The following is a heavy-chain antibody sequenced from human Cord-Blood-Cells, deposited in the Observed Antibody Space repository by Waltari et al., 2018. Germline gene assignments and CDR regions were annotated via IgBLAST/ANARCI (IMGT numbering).Heavy chain of an antibody. CDR3: ARRGRDSGSYYFDY. CDR2: ICYSWST. V-gene: IGHV4-39*07. Sequence: QLQLQESGQGLVKPSETLSLTCTVSGGSISSSSYSWGWIRQPPGKGLEWIGSICYSWSTYYNPSLKSRVTRSVDTSKNQFSLKLSSVTAADTAVYYCARRGRDSGSYYFDYWGQGTLVTVSS. D-gene: IGHD1-26*01. CDR1: GGSISSSSYS. J-gene: IGHJ4*02.